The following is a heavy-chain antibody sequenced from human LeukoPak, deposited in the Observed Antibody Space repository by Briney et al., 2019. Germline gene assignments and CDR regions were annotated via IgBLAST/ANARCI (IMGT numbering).Heavy chain of an antibody. CDR3: ASNTGTVFDY. D-gene: IGHD7-27*01. Sequence: SETLSLTCSVSDGSINTISDYWGWVRQPPGKGLEWIGSVYYTGSTYYNAPFKSRVTISLDMSKQQFSLNLTSVTAADTAVYYCASNTGTVFDYWGQGALVTVSS. V-gene: IGHV4-39*07. CDR1: DGSINTISDY. CDR2: VYYTGST. J-gene: IGHJ4*02.